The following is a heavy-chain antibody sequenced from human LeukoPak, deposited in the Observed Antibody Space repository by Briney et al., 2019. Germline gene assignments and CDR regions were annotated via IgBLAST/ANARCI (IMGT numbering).Heavy chain of an antibody. CDR3: ARLKGTTSVFDY. D-gene: IGHD4-17*01. CDR1: GFTFSSHW. V-gene: IGHV3-7*05. Sequence: PGGSLRLSCVASGFTFSSHWMTWVRQAPGKGVEGVGNINPEGYDRFYVDSVKGRFTMSRDNAGNSLYLQMDSQRADDTAVYYCARLKGTTSVFDYWGQGTLVTVSS. CDR2: INPEGYDR. J-gene: IGHJ4*02.